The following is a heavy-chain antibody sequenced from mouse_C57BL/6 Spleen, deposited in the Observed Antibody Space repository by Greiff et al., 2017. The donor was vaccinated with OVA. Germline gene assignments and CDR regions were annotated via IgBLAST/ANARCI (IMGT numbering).Heavy chain of an antibody. CDR1: GYTFTSYG. V-gene: IGHV1-81*01. CDR2: IYPRSGNT. J-gene: IGHJ3*01. D-gene: IGHD1-1*01. CDR3: ASLGPYYYGSSYPWFAY. Sequence: QVQLQQSGAELARPGASVKLSCKASGYTFTSYGISWVKQRTGQGLEWIGEIYPRSGNTYYNEKFKGKATLTADKSSSTAYMELRSLTSEDSAVYYCASLGPYYYGSSYPWFAYWGQGTLVTVSA.